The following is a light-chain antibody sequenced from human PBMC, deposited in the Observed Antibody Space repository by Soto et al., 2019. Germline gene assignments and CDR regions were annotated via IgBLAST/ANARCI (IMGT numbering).Light chain of an antibody. V-gene: IGKV3-20*01. Sequence: EIVLTQSPGTLSVSPGERATLSCRASQTVSSSFLAWYQQKPGQAPGLLIHGASTRATGIPDRFSGSGSGTDFTLTISRLEPEDFAVHYCQQYGSSPMYTVGQGTKVDIK. CDR2: GAS. CDR1: QTVSSSF. CDR3: QQYGSSPMYT. J-gene: IGKJ2*01.